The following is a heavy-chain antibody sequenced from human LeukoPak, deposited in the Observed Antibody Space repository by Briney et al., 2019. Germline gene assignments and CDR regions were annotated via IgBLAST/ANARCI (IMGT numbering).Heavy chain of an antibody. CDR2: IRSKAYGGTT. J-gene: IGHJ4*02. CDR3: TRAVRDSSGPDFDY. Sequence: GGSLRLSCTASGFTFGDYAMSWFRQAPGKGLEWVGFIRSKAYGGTTEYAASVKGRFTISRDDSKSIAYLQMNSLKTEDTAVYYCTRAVRDSSGPDFDYWGQGTLVTVSS. D-gene: IGHD3-22*01. CDR1: GFTFGDYA. V-gene: IGHV3-49*03.